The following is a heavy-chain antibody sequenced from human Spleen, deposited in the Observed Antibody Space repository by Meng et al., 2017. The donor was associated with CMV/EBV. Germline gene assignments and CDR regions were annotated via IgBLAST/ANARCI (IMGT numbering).Heavy chain of an antibody. CDR2: VIPLLGMT. CDR3: ARQYCNGASCYAGWFDP. CDR1: TFRNYM. V-gene: IGHV1-69*02. J-gene: IGHJ5*02. Sequence: TFRNYMVSWGHKATGKGLGWMGRVIPLLGMTDYTEKFQGRLTITADKSTSTAYMERSGLKSEDTAVYYCARQYCNGASCYAGWFDPWGQGTLVTVSS. D-gene: IGHD2-2*01.